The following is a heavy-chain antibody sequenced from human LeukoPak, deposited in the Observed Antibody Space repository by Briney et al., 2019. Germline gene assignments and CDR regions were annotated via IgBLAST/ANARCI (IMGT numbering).Heavy chain of an antibody. CDR3: ASQYYYDSSGYYAY. D-gene: IGHD3-22*01. CDR2: IYSGGST. Sequence: PGGSLRLSCAASGFTVSSNYMSWVRQAPGKGLEWVSVIYSGGSTYYADSVKGRFTISRDNPKNTLYLQMNSLRAEDTAVYYCASQYYYDSSGYYAYWGQGTLVTVSS. J-gene: IGHJ4*02. V-gene: IGHV3-53*01. CDR1: GFTVSSNY.